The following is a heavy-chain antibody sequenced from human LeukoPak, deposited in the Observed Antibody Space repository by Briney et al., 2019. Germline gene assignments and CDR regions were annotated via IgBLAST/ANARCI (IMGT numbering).Heavy chain of an antibody. CDR1: EFTFSSYW. J-gene: IGHJ4*02. Sequence: GGSLRLSCAASEFTFSSYWMHWVSHAPGKGLVWVSRINSDGSDTTYADSVKGRFTISRDNAKNTLYLQMNSLRAEDTAVYYCARARQPLELDYWGQGTLVTVSS. CDR2: INSDGSDT. CDR3: ARARQPLELDY. V-gene: IGHV3-74*03. D-gene: IGHD1-1*01.